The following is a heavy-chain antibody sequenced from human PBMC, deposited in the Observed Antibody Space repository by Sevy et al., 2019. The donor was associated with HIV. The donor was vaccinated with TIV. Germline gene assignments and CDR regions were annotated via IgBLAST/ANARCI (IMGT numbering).Heavy chain of an antibody. CDR2: IYPGDSDT. Sequence: GESLKISCKGSGYSFTSYWIGWVRQMPGKGLEWMGIIYPGDSDTRYSPSFQGQVTISADKSISTAYLQWSSRKASDTAMYYCARRGDSSGYAFDYWGQGTLVTVSS. CDR3: ARRGDSSGYAFDY. V-gene: IGHV5-51*01. D-gene: IGHD3-22*01. CDR1: GYSFTSYW. J-gene: IGHJ4*02.